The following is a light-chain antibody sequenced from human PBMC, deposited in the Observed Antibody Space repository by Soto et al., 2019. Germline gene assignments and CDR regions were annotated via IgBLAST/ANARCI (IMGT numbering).Light chain of an antibody. J-gene: IGLJ1*01. CDR1: SSDVGRYNF. CDR3: CSDAGSGIYV. V-gene: IGLV2-23*02. CDR2: EVT. Sequence: QSVLTPPASVSGSPGQSITISCTGTSSDVGRYNFVSWYQQHPGKVPKVMIYEVTKRPSGVSNRFSGSKSGNMAFLTISGLQAEDEADYYCCSDAGSGIYVFGTGTKVTVL.